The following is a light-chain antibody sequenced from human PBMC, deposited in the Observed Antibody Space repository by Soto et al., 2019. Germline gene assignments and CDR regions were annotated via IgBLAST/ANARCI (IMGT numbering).Light chain of an antibody. V-gene: IGLV1-47*01. CDR3: AAWDDSLSAVV. Sequence: QAVVTQPPSASGTPGQRVTISCPGSSSNIGSNYVYWYQQLPGTAPKLLIYRNNQRPSVVPDSFSGSKSGTSASLAISGLRSEDEADSYCAAWDDSLSAVVFGGGTKLTVL. CDR1: SSNIGSNY. CDR2: RNN. J-gene: IGLJ2*01.